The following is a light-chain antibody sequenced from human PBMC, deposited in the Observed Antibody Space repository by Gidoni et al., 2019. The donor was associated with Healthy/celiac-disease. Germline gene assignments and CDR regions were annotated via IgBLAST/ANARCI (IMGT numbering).Light chain of an antibody. J-gene: IGKJ1*01. Sequence: DIVMTQSPDSLAVSLGERATINCKSSQSVLYSSNNKNYLAWYQQKPGQPPKLLISWASTRESGVPDRFSGSGSGTDFTLTISSLHAEAVAVYYCQQYYSTPWTFGQGTKVEIK. CDR2: WAS. CDR1: QSVLYSSNNKNY. V-gene: IGKV4-1*01. CDR3: QQYYSTPWT.